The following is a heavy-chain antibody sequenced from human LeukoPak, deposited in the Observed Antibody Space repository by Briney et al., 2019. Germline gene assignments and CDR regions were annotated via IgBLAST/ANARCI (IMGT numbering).Heavy chain of an antibody. D-gene: IGHD1-26*01. Sequence: GGSLRLSCAASGFTFSSYAMSWVRQAPGKGLEWVSSISDSGGRTYYADSVKGRFTISRDNSKNTLYLQMNSLRAEDTAVYYCAKALDSQWELPDYWGQGTLVTVSS. CDR1: GFTFSSYA. CDR2: ISDSGGRT. CDR3: AKALDSQWELPDY. V-gene: IGHV3-23*01. J-gene: IGHJ4*02.